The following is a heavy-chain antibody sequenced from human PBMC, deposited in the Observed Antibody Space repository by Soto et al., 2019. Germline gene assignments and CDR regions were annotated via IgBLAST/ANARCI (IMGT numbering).Heavy chain of an antibody. D-gene: IGHD4-17*01. Sequence: QVQLVQSGAEVKKPGASVKVSCKASGYTFTSYDINWVRQATGQGFEYLGWMNPNSGNTGYVKKFQGRVTMTRDTSMSTDYRELSSLRSEDTAVQDWARGIKDGDYSRWFDPWGPGTLVTVSS. V-gene: IGHV1-8*01. CDR1: GYTFTSYD. CDR2: MNPNSGNT. CDR3: ARGIKDGDYSRWFDP. J-gene: IGHJ5*02.